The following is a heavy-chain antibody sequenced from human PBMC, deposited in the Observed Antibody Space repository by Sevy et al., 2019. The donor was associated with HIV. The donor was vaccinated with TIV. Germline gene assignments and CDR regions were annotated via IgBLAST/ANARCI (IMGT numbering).Heavy chain of an antibody. D-gene: IGHD3-16*02. CDR1: GGSVSSGSYY. J-gene: IGHJ4*02. V-gene: IGHV4-61*01. CDR3: ARGEVYDYIWGSYRYNYFDY. Sequence: SETLSLTCTVSGGSVSSGSYYWSWIRQPPGKGLEWIGYIYYSGSTNYNPSLKSRVTISVDTSKNQFSLKLSSVTAVDTAVYYCARGEVYDYIWGSYRYNYFDYWGQGTLVTVSS. CDR2: IYYSGST.